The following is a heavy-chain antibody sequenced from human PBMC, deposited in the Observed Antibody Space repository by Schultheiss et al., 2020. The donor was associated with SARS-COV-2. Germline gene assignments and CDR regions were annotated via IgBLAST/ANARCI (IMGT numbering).Heavy chain of an antibody. D-gene: IGHD2-15*01. CDR2: ISYSGNT. V-gene: IGHV4-59*08. Sequence: SETLSLTCAVYGGSFSGYYWTWIRQAPGKGLEWIGYISYSGNTNYNPSLNSRVTISLDTSQKKFSLKLRSVTAADTAVYFCARQNSGGLDSWGQGTLVTVSS. CDR3: ARQNSGGLDS. J-gene: IGHJ4*02. CDR1: GGSFSGYY.